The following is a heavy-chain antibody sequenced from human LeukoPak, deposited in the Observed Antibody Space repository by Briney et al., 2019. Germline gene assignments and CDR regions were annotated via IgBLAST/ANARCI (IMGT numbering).Heavy chain of an antibody. D-gene: IGHD3-9*01. CDR1: GYTFTGYY. CDR2: INPNSGGT. V-gene: IGHV1-2*02. CDR3: ARGGGLRYFDWSSPYYFDY. J-gene: IGHJ4*02. Sequence: ASVKVSCKASGYTFTGYYMHWVRQAPGQGLEWTGWINPNSGGTNYAQKFQGRVTMTRDASISTAYMELSRLRSDDTAVYYCARGGGLRYFDWSSPYYFDYWGQGTLVTVSS.